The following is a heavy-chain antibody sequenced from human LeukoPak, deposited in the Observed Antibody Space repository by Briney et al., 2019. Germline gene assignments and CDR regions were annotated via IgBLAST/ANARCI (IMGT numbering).Heavy chain of an antibody. Sequence: SETLSLTCAVYGGSFSGYYWSWIRQPPGKGLEWIGEINHSGSTNYNPSLKSRVTISVNTSKNQFSLKLNSVTAADTAVYYCARGHDYVWGSYRRPFDYWGQGTLVTVSS. V-gene: IGHV4-34*01. J-gene: IGHJ4*02. CDR1: GGSFSGYY. D-gene: IGHD3-16*02. CDR3: ARGHDYVWGSYRRPFDY. CDR2: INHSGST.